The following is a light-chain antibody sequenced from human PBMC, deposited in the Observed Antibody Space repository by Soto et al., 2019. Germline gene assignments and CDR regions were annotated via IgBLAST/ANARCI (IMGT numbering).Light chain of an antibody. CDR2: KAS. Sequence: QMTQSSSTLSVYVRGIVTITCRASQTISSWLAWFQQRPGRAPKFLIYKASSLKNGVPLRFSGSGSGTQFTIPNSSLQPDDFATYYSQQYIGQGTAGDIK. V-gene: IGKV1-5*03. CDR1: QTISSW. J-gene: IGKJ1*01. CDR3: QQY.